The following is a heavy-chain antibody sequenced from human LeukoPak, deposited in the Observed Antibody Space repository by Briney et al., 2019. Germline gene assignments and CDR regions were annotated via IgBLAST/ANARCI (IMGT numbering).Heavy chain of an antibody. J-gene: IGHJ6*03. CDR2: IYTSGST. CDR1: GGSISSGSYY. CDR3: ARERAYYDFWSGYYSPYYYYYMDV. V-gene: IGHV4-61*02. Sequence: SQTLSLTCTVSGGSISSGSYYWRWIRQPAGTGLEWIGRIYTSGSTNYNPSLKSRVTISVDTSKNQFSLKLSSVTAADTAVYYCARERAYYDFWSGYYSPYYYYYMDVWGKGTTVTVSS. D-gene: IGHD3-3*01.